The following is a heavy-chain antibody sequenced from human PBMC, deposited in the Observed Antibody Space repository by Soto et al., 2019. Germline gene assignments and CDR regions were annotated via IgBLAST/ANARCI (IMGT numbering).Heavy chain of an antibody. CDR2: IYHSGST. V-gene: IGHV4-4*02. CDR1: GGSISSSNW. Sequence: SETLSLTCAVSGGSISSSNWWSWVRQPPGKGLEWIGEIYHSGSTNYNPSLKSRVTISVDKSKNQFSLKLSSVTDADTDVYYCARRRGWAANWLDHWGQRKLVTVS. D-gene: IGHD6-19*01. CDR3: ARRRGWAANWLDH. J-gene: IGHJ5*02.